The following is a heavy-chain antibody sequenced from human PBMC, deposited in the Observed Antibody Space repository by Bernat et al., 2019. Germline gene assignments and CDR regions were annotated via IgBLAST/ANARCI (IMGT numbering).Heavy chain of an antibody. V-gene: IGHV3-21*01. Sequence: EVQLVESGGGLVKPGGSLRLSCAASGFTFSSYSMNWVRQAPGKGLEWVPSISSSSSYIYYADSVKGRFTISRDNAKNSLYLQMNSLRAEDTAVYYCAKEVGYCSGGSCYYYYGMDVWGQGTTVTVSS. D-gene: IGHD2-15*01. CDR1: GFTFSSYS. CDR2: ISSSSSYI. CDR3: AKEVGYCSGGSCYYYYGMDV. J-gene: IGHJ6*02.